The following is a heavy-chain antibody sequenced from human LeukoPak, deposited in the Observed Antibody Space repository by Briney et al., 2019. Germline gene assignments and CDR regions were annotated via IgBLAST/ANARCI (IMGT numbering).Heavy chain of an antibody. CDR2: IKQDGSEK. J-gene: IGHJ4*02. CDR1: GFTFSGYW. D-gene: IGHD6-13*01. CDR3: ATSGYSRRPFDY. Sequence: GGSLRLTCAASGFTFSGYWMSWVRQAPGKGLEWVANIKQDGSEKYYVDSVKGRFTISRDNAKNSLYLQMNSLRAEDTAVYYCATSGYSRRPFDYWGQGTLVTVSS. V-gene: IGHV3-7*01.